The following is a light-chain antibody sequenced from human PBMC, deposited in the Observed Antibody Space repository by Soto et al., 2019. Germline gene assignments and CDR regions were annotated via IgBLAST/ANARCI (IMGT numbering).Light chain of an antibody. CDR3: QHYITSLTT. Sequence: EIVLTQSPGTLSLSPLEIATLSCMASQSVSNNYLAWYQQKPGQAPRLLIYGASTRATGIPDRFIGSGSGTDFTLTISRLEPEDFAVYYCQHYITSLTTFGQGTKVDIK. CDR2: GAS. V-gene: IGKV3-20*01. J-gene: IGKJ1*01. CDR1: QSVSNNY.